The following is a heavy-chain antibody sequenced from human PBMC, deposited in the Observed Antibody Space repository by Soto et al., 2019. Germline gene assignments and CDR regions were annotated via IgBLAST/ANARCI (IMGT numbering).Heavy chain of an antibody. CDR1: GYTFTDYY. CDR2: VDPEDGET. J-gene: IGHJ6*02. D-gene: IGHD1-26*01. CDR3: ATAKESGSYSGIYYYYGMDV. Sequence: EVQLVQSGAEVKKPGATVKISCKVSGYTFTDYYMHWVQQAPGKGLEWMGLVDPEDGETIYAEKYQSRINITADTATDTAYMELGSLRSEETAVYYCATAKESGSYSGIYYYYGMDVWGQGTTVTVSS. V-gene: IGHV1-69-2*01.